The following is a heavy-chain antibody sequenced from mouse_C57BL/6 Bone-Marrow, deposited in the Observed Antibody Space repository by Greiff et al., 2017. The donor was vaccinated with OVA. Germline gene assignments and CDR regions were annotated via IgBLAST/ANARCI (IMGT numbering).Heavy chain of an antibody. J-gene: IGHJ1*03. V-gene: IGHV5-15*01. CDR1: GFTFSDYG. CDR2: ISNLAYSI. CDR3: ARHYYGSRYEYWYFDV. D-gene: IGHD1-1*01. Sequence: EVQRVESGGGLVQPGGSLKLSCAASGFTFSDYGMAWVRQAPRKGPEWVAFISNLAYSIYYADTVTGRFTISRENAKNTLYLEMSSLRSEDTAMYYCARHYYGSRYEYWYFDVWGTGTTLTVSS.